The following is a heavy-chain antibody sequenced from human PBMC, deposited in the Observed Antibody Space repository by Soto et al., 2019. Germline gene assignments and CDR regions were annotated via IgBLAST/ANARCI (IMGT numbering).Heavy chain of an antibody. CDR1: GYTFTSYG. Sequence: QVQLVQSGAEVKKPGASVKVSCKASGYTFTSYGISWVRQSPGQGLEWMGWISAYNGNTNYAQKLQGRVTMTTDTSTSTAYIELRSLRSDDTAVYYCARVRRYDFWSGSPDYWGQGTLVTVSS. CDR3: ARVRRYDFWSGSPDY. V-gene: IGHV1-18*01. D-gene: IGHD3-3*01. J-gene: IGHJ4*02. CDR2: ISAYNGNT.